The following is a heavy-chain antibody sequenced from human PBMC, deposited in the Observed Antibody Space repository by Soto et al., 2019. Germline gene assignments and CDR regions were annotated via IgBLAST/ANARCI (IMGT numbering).Heavy chain of an antibody. V-gene: IGHV3-23*01. J-gene: IGHJ4*02. CDR1: GFNVGAFA. D-gene: IGHD1-20*01. CDR2: ISVSDAFI. CDR3: TRETVAGITGLDY. Sequence: GGSLRLSCAASGFNVGAFAVNWVRQAPGKGLEWVSGISVSDAFIYYADSVRGRFAISRDASENILYLQMNSLRVDDTALYYCTRETVAGITGLDYWGPGTLVTSPQ.